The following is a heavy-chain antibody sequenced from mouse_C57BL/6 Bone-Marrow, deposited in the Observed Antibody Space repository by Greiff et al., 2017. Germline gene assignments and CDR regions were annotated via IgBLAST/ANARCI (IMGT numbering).Heavy chain of an antibody. J-gene: IGHJ3*01. Sequence: LVESGAELMKPGASVKLSCKATGYTFTGYWIEWVKQRPGHGLEWIGEILPGSGSTNYNEKFKGKATFTADTSSNTAYMQLSSLTTEDSAIYYCVITTVVGNHSWFAYWGQGTLVTVSA. CDR1: GYTFTGYW. CDR2: ILPGSGST. V-gene: IGHV1-9*01. CDR3: VITTVVGNHSWFAY. D-gene: IGHD1-1*01.